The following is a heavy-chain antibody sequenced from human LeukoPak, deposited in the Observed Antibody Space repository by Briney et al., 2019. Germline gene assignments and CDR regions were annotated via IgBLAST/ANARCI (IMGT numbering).Heavy chain of an antibody. CDR2: IKSDGSST. CDR3: AKVVQLAGYSSGWYEGY. CDR1: GFTFSSYW. V-gene: IGHV3-74*01. Sequence: PGGSLRLSCAASGFTFSSYWMHWVRQAPGKGLVWVSRIKSDGSSTSYADSVKGRFTISRDNAKNTLYLQMNSLRAEDTAVYYCAKVVQLAGYSSGWYEGYWGQGTLVTVSS. J-gene: IGHJ4*02. D-gene: IGHD6-19*01.